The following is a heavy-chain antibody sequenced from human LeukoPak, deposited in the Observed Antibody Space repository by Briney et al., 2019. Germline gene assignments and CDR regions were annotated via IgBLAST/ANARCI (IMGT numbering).Heavy chain of an antibody. CDR3: ARDHGGSSWYIGGTYYYGMDV. CDR1: GYTFTGYY. CDR2: INPNSGGT. V-gene: IGHV1-2*02. Sequence: ASVKVSCKASGYTFTGYYMHWVRQAPGQGLEWMGWINPNSGGTNYAQKFQGRVTMTRDTSISTAYMELSRLRSDDTAVYYCARDHGGSSWYIGGTYYYGMDVWGQGTTVTVSS. D-gene: IGHD6-13*01. J-gene: IGHJ6*02.